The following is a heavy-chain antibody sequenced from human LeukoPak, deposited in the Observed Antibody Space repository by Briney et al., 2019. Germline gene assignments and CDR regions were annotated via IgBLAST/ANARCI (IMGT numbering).Heavy chain of an antibody. V-gene: IGHV1-2*02. CDR3: ARDLDYGEKSEDY. D-gene: IGHD4/OR15-4a*01. Sequence: ASVKVSRKASGYTFTGYFIHWVRQAPGQGLEWMGWINPNSGGTNYAQKFQDRVTMTRDTSTSTVYMELSSLRSEDTAVYYCARDLDYGEKSEDYWGQGTLVTVSS. CDR2: INPNSGGT. CDR1: GYTFTGYF. J-gene: IGHJ4*02.